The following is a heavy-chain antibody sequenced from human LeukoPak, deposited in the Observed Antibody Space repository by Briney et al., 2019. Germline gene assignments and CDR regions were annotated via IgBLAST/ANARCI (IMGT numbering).Heavy chain of an antibody. Sequence: SETLSLTCTVSGGSVRSGSYNWSWIRQPPGKGLEWIGYIYYSGSTNYNPSLKSRVTISVDTSKNQFSLKLSSVTAPDTAVYYCARLPSSSWYYFDYWGQGTLVTVSS. D-gene: IGHD6-13*01. J-gene: IGHJ4*02. CDR3: ARLPSSSWYYFDY. V-gene: IGHV4-61*01. CDR2: IYYSGST. CDR1: GGSVRSGSYN.